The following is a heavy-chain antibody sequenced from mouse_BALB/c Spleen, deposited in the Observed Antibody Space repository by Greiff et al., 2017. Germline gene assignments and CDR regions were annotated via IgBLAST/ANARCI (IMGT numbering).Heavy chain of an antibody. CDR2: IWTGGGT. Sequence: QVQLKESGPGLVAPSQSLSITCTVSGFSLTSYDISWIRQPPGKGLEWLGVIWTGGGTNYNSAFMSRLSISKDNSKSQVFLKMNSLQTDDTAIYYCVRGGTTVVEGFAYWGQGTLVTVSA. D-gene: IGHD1-1*01. J-gene: IGHJ3*01. CDR3: VRGGTTVVEGFAY. CDR1: GFSLTSYD. V-gene: IGHV2-9-2*01.